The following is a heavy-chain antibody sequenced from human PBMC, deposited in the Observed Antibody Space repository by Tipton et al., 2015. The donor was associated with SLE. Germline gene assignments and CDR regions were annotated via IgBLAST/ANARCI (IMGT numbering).Heavy chain of an antibody. CDR3: ARLSLDSWDLPQCFDS. J-gene: IGHJ4*02. V-gene: IGHV4-38-2*01. CDR1: GFTFSDYY. D-gene: IGHD1-26*01. CDR2: IYQSGST. Sequence: GSLRLSCAASGFTFSDYYMSWIRQAPGKGLEWVGNIYQSGSTYYNPSLKSRVTISVDTSKNQLSLKLTSVTAADTAVYHCARLSLDSWDLPQCFDSWGQGTLVTVSS.